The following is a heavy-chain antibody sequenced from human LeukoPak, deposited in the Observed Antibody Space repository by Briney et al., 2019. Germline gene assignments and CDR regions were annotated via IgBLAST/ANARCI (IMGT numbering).Heavy chain of an antibody. Sequence: ASVKVSCKASGYTFSSYGISWVRQAPGQGLEWMGWISTYNGDTHYAQKFQGRVTMTTDTSTSTAYMELRSLRSDDTAMYYCARDNSVGDIAWWFDPWGQGTLVTVSS. CDR3: ARDNSVGDIAWWFDP. D-gene: IGHD3-16*02. J-gene: IGHJ5*02. CDR2: ISTYNGDT. V-gene: IGHV1-18*01. CDR1: GYTFSSYG.